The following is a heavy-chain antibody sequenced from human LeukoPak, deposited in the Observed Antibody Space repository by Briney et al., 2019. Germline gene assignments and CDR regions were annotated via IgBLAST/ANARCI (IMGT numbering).Heavy chain of an antibody. CDR1: GFSVSSDY. D-gene: IGHD1-1*01. J-gene: IGHJ4*02. V-gene: IGHV3-53*01. CDR3: ARVWNGDYFDY. CDR2: IYSGGST. Sequence: GGSLRLSCAASGFSVSSDYMSWVRQAPGKGLEWVSAIYSGGSTYYADSVKGRFTISRDTSKNTLYLQMNSLRAEDTAVYYCARVWNGDYFDYWGQGTLVTVSS.